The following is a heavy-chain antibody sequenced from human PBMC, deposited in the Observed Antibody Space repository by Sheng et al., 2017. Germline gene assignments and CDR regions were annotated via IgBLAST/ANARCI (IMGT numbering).Heavy chain of an antibody. Sequence: EVQLVESGGGLVKPGGSLRLSCAASGFTFSNVWMSWVRQAPGKGLEWVGRIESKTDGGTTDYAAPVKGRFTISRDDSKNTLYLQMNSLKTEDTAVYYCTTDRIGEYQLLHHYYYYGMDVWDQGP. CDR1: GFTFSNVW. CDR2: IESKTDGGTT. D-gene: IGHD2-2*02. CDR3: TTDRIGEYQLLHHYYYYGMDV. J-gene: IGHJ6*02. V-gene: IGHV3-15*04.